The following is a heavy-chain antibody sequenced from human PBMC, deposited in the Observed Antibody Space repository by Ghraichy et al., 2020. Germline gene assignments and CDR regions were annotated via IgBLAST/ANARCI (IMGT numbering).Heavy chain of an antibody. J-gene: IGHJ5*02. V-gene: IGHV4-30-4*01. CDR3: ARNYYDILTGFNP. Sequence: SETLSLTCTVSGGSISSGDYYWSWIRQPPGKGLEWIGYIYYSGSTYYNPSLKSRVTISVDTSKNQFSLKLSSVTAADTAVYYCARNYYDILTGFNPWGQGTLVTVSS. CDR1: GGSISSGDYY. D-gene: IGHD3-9*01. CDR2: IYYSGST.